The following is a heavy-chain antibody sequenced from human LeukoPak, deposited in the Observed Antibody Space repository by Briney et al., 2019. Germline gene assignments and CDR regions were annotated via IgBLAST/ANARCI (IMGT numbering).Heavy chain of an antibody. V-gene: IGHV3-23*01. CDR2: ISGSGGST. CDR3: ARAGRRSRTYYYYGMDV. CDR1: GFTFSSYA. D-gene: IGHD2-8*01. J-gene: IGHJ6*02. Sequence: GGSLRLSCAASGFTFSSYAMSWVRQAPGKGLEWVSAISGSGGSTYYADSVKGRFTISRDNSKNTLYLQMNSLRSEDTAVYYCARAGRRSRTYYYYGMDVWGQGTTVTVSS.